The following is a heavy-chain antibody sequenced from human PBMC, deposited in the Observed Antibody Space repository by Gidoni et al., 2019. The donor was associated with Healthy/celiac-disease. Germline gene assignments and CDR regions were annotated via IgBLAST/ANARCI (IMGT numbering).Heavy chain of an antibody. CDR1: GCNFRSYA. D-gene: IGHD4-17*01. Sequence: VQLVPSGAEVTKPGSPVKVSCKASGCNFRSYAISWVRQAPEQGIEWMGGSLPNFGAANYAQKFQGRVTITADESTSTAYKELSSLRSEDTAVYYCARDRYGDYQGDAFDIWGQGTMVTVSS. CDR2: SLPNFGAA. CDR3: ARDRYGDYQGDAFDI. V-gene: IGHV1-69*01. J-gene: IGHJ3*02.